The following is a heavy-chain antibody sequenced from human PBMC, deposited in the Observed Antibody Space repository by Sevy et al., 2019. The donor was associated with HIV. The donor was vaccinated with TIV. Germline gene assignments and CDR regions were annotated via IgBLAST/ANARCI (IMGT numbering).Heavy chain of an antibody. J-gene: IGHJ4*02. CDR2: IYYSGST. D-gene: IGHD5-12*01. CDR1: GGSISSYY. V-gene: IGHV4-59*01. Sequence: SETLSLTCTVSGGSISSYYWSWFRQPPGKGLEWIGNIYYSGSTNYNPSLKSRVTISVDTSKNQFSLKLSSVTAADTAVYYCARRATGDPYYFDYWGQGTLVTVSS. CDR3: ARRATGDPYYFDY.